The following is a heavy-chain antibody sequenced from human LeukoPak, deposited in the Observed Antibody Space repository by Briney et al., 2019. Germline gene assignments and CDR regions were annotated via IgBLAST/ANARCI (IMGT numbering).Heavy chain of an antibody. CDR1: GYTFTGYY. CDR3: ARARDYSSTRGFDY. J-gene: IGHJ4*02. D-gene: IGHD2-2*01. Sequence: GASVKVSCKASGYTFTGYYMHWVRQAPGQGLEWMGWINPNSGGTNYAQKFQGRVTMTRDTSISTAYMELSRLRSDDTAVYYCARARDYSSTRGFDYWGQGTLVTVSS. CDR2: INPNSGGT. V-gene: IGHV1-2*02.